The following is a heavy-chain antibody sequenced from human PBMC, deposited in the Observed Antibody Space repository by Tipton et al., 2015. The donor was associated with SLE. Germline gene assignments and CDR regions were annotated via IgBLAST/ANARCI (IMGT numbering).Heavy chain of an antibody. CDR3: ARLYSSSSSPSFDY. CDR2: INHSGST. D-gene: IGHD6-6*01. CDR1: GGSFSGYY. Sequence: TLSLTCAVYGGSFSGYYWSWIRQPPGKGLEWIGEINHSGSTNYNPSLKSRVTTSVDTSKNQFSLKLSSVTAADTAVYYCARLYSSSSSPSFDYWGQGTLVTVSS. V-gene: IGHV4-34*01. J-gene: IGHJ4*02.